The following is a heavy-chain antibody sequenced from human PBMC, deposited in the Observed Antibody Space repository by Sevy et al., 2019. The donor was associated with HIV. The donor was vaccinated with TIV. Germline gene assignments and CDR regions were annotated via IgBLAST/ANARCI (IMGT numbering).Heavy chain of an antibody. V-gene: IGHV1-8*01. Sequence: ASVKVSCRTSGYTFTTYDINWVRQATGQGLEWMGWMNPSRGNTGSAQKFQGRLTMTRVTSTSTAYMELSSLESQDRAVYYCARRRGFGELLGLGYWGQGTLVTVSS. CDR1: GYTFTTYD. J-gene: IGHJ4*02. D-gene: IGHD3-10*01. CDR2: MNPSRGNT. CDR3: ARRRGFGELLGLGY.